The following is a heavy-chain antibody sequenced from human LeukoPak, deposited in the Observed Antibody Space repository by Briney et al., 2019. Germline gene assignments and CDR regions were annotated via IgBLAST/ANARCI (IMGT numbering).Heavy chain of an antibody. CDR3: ARVATPRYCSTTSCYWKGRFDP. CDR2: IIPIFGTA. V-gene: IGHV1-69*13. CDR1: RDTFTNNA. D-gene: IGHD2-2*01. Sequence: ASVKVSCKASRDTFTNNAISWVRQAPGQGLEWMGGIIPIFGTAHYAQKFQGRVTITADESTSTAYMELSSLRSEDTAVYYCARVATPRYCSTTSCYWKGRFDPWGQGTLVTVSS. J-gene: IGHJ5*02.